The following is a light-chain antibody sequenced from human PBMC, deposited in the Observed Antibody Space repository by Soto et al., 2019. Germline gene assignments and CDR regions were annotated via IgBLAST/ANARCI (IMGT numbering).Light chain of an antibody. CDR2: GAS. CDR1: QSVSTN. CDR3: QQYNNWPPWT. Sequence: RVMTQSPATLSLSPGERATLSCRASQSVSTNVAWYQQKPGQAHRPPIYGASTRATNIPARFSGSGSGADFTLTISSLQSEGFAVYYCQQYNNWPPWTFGQGTKVEVK. J-gene: IGKJ1*01. V-gene: IGKV3-15*01.